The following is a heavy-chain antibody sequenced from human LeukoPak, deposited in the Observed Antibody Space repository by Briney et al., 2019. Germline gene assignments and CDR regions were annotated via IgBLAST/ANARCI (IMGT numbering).Heavy chain of an antibody. D-gene: IGHD6-13*01. V-gene: IGHV3-23*01. CDR1: GFTFSSYA. Sequence: GGSLRLSCAASGFTFSSYAMSWVRQAPGKGLEWVSAISGSGGSTYYADSVKGRFTISRDNSKNTLYLQMNSLRAEDTAVYYCAKDPGYSSSWYYYGMDVWGQGTTVTVSS. J-gene: IGHJ6*02. CDR2: ISGSGGST. CDR3: AKDPGYSSSWYYYGMDV.